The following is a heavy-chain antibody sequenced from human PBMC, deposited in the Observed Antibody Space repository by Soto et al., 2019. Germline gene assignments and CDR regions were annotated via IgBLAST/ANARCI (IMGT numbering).Heavy chain of an antibody. CDR2: MHRGGST. J-gene: IGHJ4*02. CDR1: GFSVSATS. CDR3: ARVNTTLVDHFDC. V-gene: IGHV3-53*01. Sequence: LRLSCVVSGFSVSATSIFWVRQATGKGLEWVSLMHRGGSTDNADSVKGRLTTSRDKSKNTLYLHMNGLRVEDTAVYYCARVNTTLVDHFDCWGQGTLVTVSS. D-gene: IGHD5-18*01.